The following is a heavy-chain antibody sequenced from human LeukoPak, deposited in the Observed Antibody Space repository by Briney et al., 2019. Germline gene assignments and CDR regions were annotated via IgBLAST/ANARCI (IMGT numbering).Heavy chain of an antibody. D-gene: IGHD1-26*01. V-gene: IGHV3-43*02. Sequence: GGSLRLSCVASGFTLDDYALHWVRQGPGKGLEWISLISGDGDNTYYADSVKGQFTISRDNSKNSLYLQMSSLRAEDTALYYCAKGVRSGTYYNSFDPWGQGTLVTVSS. CDR1: GFTLDDYA. J-gene: IGHJ5*02. CDR3: AKGVRSGTYYNSFDP. CDR2: ISGDGDNT.